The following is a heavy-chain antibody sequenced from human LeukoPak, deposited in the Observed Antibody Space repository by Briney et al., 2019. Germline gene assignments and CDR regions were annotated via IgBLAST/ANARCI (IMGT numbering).Heavy chain of an antibody. CDR2: ISYDGSNK. J-gene: IGHJ6*02. D-gene: IGHD6-13*01. CDR1: GFTFSSYG. V-gene: IGHV3-30*18. CDR3: AKDPGEQQLDHYYYGMDV. Sequence: GRSLRLSCAASGFTFSSYGMHWVRQAPGKGLEWVAVISYDGSNKYYADSVKGRFTISRDNSKNTLYLQMNSLRAEDTAVYYCAKDPGEQQLDHYYYGMDVWGQGTTVTVSS.